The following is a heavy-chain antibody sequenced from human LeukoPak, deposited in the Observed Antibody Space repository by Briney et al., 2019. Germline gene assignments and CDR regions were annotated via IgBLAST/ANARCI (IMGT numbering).Heavy chain of an antibody. Sequence: GGSLRLSCAASGFSFRSYSMDWVRQAPGKGLEWVAVIGYDGVNKFYTDSVQGRFTISRDDSKNTLYLQMDSLRPEDTAMYYWARDFLRGAPDYLDQWGQGTLVTVSS. CDR3: ARDFLRGAPDYLDQ. CDR2: IGYDGVNK. V-gene: IGHV3-30*14. D-gene: IGHD3-10*01. J-gene: IGHJ4*02. CDR1: GFSFRSYS.